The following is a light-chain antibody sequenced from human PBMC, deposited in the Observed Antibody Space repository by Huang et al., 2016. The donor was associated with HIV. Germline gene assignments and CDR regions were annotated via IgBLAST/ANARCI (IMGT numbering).Light chain of an antibody. J-gene: IGKJ2*01. CDR1: QSVNSN. CDR2: GAS. Sequence: EIVMTQSPATVSVSPGARATLSCRASQSVNSNVAWYQQKPGQAPRRLIYGASTRASCIPARFSGSGSGTEFTLTISSLQSEDFAVYYCQQYNDWPPMYTFGQGTKLEIK. CDR3: QQYNDWPPMYT. V-gene: IGKV3-15*01.